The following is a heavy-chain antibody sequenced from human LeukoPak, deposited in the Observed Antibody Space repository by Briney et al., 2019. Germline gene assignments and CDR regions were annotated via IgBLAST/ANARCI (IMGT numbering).Heavy chain of an antibody. V-gene: IGHV4-39*01. CDR3: AGLGPGYSSSWSNDAFAI. CDR2: IYYSGST. CDR1: GGSISTSTYY. Sequence: SETLSLTCTVSGGSISTSTYYWGWIRQPPGKGLEWIGSIYYSGSTYYHPSLKSRVTISVDASKNQFSLKLSSVTAADTAVYYCAGLGPGYSSSWSNDAFAIWGQGTMVTVSS. D-gene: IGHD6-13*01. J-gene: IGHJ3*02.